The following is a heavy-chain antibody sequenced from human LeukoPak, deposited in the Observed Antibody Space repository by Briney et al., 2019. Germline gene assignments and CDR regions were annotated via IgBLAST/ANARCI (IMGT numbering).Heavy chain of an antibody. CDR1: GFIFSSYS. CDR2: IDTRSDYI. J-gene: IGHJ4*02. D-gene: IGHD1-26*01. Sequence: GGSLRLSCAASGFIFSSYSMNWVRQAPGKGLEWVSSIDTRSDYIYYTDSLKGRFTISRDNAKNSLYLQMNSLRAEDTAVYYCARGTGLSGSYYALDYWGQGTLVTVSS. CDR3: ARGTGLSGSYYALDY. V-gene: IGHV3-21*01.